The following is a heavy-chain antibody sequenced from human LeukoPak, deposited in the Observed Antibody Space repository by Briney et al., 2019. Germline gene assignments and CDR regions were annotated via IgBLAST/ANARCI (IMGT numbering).Heavy chain of an antibody. CDR3: AREYSSSWYDNWFDP. V-gene: IGHV3-48*04. CDR1: GFTVSSNY. D-gene: IGHD6-13*01. J-gene: IGHJ5*02. CDR2: ISSSSSTI. Sequence: PGGSLRLSCAASGFTVSSNYMSWVRQAPGKGLEWVSYISSSSSTIYYADSVKGRFTISRDNAKNSLYLQMNSLRAEDTAVYYCAREYSSSWYDNWFDPWGQGTLVTVSS.